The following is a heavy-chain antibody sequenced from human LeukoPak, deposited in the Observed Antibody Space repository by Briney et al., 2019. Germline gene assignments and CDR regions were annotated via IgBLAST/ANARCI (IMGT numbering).Heavy chain of an antibody. V-gene: IGHV3-30-3*01. J-gene: IGHJ4*02. Sequence: QSGGSLRLSCAASGFTFSSWAMHWVRQAPGKGLEWVTMISYNGGNTYYADSVKGRLTISRDNSRNTVYLEMNSLRPEDTAVYYCARGTGRGGYNFENWGQGTLVTVSS. CDR1: GFTFSSWA. D-gene: IGHD3-16*01. CDR3: ARGTGRGGYNFEN. CDR2: ISYNGGNT.